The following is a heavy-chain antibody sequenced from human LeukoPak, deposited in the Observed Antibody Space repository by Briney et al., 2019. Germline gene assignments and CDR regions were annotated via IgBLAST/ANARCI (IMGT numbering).Heavy chain of an antibody. CDR3: AKAESGYCSGGSCFDS. J-gene: IGHJ4*02. CDR2: ISGSCGST. CDR1: GFTFSSYA. D-gene: IGHD2-15*01. Sequence: GGSLRLSCAASGFTFSSYAMSWVRQAPGKGLEWVSSISGSCGSTYYADSMKGRSTISRDNSKNTLYLQMNSLRAEDTAVYYCAKAESGYCSGGSCFDSWGQGTLVTVSS. V-gene: IGHV3-23*01.